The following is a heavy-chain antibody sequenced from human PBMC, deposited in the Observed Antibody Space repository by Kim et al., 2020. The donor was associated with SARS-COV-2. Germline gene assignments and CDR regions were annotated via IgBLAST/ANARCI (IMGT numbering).Heavy chain of an antibody. V-gene: IGHV4-39*07. CDR3: ARGGTAMVTFWFDP. J-gene: IGHJ5*02. Sequence: NPSLQSRVTISVDTSKNQFSLTLSSVTAADTAVYYCARGGTAMVTFWFDPWGQGTLVTVSS. D-gene: IGHD5-18*01.